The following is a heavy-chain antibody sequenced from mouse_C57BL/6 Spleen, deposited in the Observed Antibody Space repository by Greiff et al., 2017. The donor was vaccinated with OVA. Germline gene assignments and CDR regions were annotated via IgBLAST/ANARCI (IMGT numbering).Heavy chain of an antibody. J-gene: IGHJ1*03. CDR3: ARYYYGTNWYFDV. V-gene: IGHV5-16*01. CDR1: GFTFSDYY. D-gene: IGHD2-1*01. CDR2: INYDGSST. Sequence: EVKLEESEGGLVQPGSSMKLSCTASGFTFSDYYMAWVRQVPEKGLEWVANINYDGSSTYYLDSLKSRFIISRDNAKNILYLQMSSLKSEDTATYYCARYYYGTNWYFDVWGTGTTVTVSS.